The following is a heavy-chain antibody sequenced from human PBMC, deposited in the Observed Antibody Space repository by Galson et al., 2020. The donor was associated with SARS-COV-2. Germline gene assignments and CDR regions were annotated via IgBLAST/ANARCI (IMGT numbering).Heavy chain of an antibody. CDR1: GASINIGTYY. Sequence: SETLSLTCTVSGASINIGTYYWSWIRQSAGKGVEWIGNVYTDGDTRYNPSLKSRVTISRDTSKNQFSLKLTSVTAADTAVYYCRQFALGAVPIDYWGQGTLVTVSS. CDR2: VYTDGDT. J-gene: IGHJ4*02. D-gene: IGHD6-19*01. V-gene: IGHV4-61*09. CDR3: RQFALGAVPIDY.